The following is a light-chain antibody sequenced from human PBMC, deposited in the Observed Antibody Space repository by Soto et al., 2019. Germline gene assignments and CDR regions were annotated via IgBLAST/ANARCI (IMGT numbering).Light chain of an antibody. J-gene: IGKJ2*01. V-gene: IGKV1-5*03. CDR1: QTISSW. Sequence: DIQMTQFPSTLSASIGDRVTITCRASQTISSWLAWYQQKPVKAPKLLIYKASSLEIEVPSRFSGSGSGTDFTLTISSLQPDDFATYDCQQYDSYPYTFGQGTMLEIK. CDR2: KAS. CDR3: QQYDSYPYT.